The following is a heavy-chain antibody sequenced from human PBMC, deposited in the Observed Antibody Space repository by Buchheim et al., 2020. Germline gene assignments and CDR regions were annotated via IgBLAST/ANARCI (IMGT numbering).Heavy chain of an antibody. D-gene: IGHD3-22*01. V-gene: IGHV4-34*01. CDR1: GGSFSGYY. CDR3: ARGPHPITVIVVVTYFDY. CDR2: INHSGST. J-gene: IGHJ4*02. Sequence: QVQLQQWGAGLLKPSETLSLTCAVYGGSFSGYYRSGIRQPPGKGLEWIGDINHSGSTKYNSSLQSRVTISVDTSKNQFSLMLSSVTAADTAVYYCARGPHPITVIVVVTYFDYWGQGTL.